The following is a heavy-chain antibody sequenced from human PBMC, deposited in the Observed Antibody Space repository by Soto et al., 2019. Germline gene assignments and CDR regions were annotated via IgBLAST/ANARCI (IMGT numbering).Heavy chain of an antibody. CDR2: ISYDGSNK. CDR3: ARDLEMATKSPGDY. Sequence: QVQLVESGGGVVQPGRSLRLSCAASGFTFSSYAMHWVRQAPGKGLEWVAVISYDGSNKYYADSVKGRFTISRDNYKNTLYLQMNSLRAEDTAVYYCARDLEMATKSPGDYWGQGTLVTVSS. V-gene: IGHV3-30-3*01. J-gene: IGHJ4*02. CDR1: GFTFSSYA. D-gene: IGHD5-12*01.